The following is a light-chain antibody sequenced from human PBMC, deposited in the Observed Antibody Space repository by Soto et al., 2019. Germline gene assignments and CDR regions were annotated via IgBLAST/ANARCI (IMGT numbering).Light chain of an antibody. CDR3: QQRGNWPPRYT. V-gene: IGKV3-11*01. Sequence: EIVLTQSPATLSLPPGERATLSCRASQSVSSDLAWYQHKPGQAPRLLIYDASNRATGIPARFSGSGSGTDFALTISSLEPEDFAVYYCQQRGNWPPRYTFGEGPKLEIK. CDR2: DAS. CDR1: QSVSSD. J-gene: IGKJ2*01.